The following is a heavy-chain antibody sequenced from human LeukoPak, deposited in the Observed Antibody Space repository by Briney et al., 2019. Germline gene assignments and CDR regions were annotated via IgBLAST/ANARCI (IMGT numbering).Heavy chain of an antibody. Sequence: ETLSLTCAVPGGSFNGYSYTWIRQPPGKGLEWIGEIIHSGGTSYNPSLKSRLTISVDTSRKQFSLKLTSVTAADTALYFCARGPLAFRRVAGIFSWGRGTQVTVSS. J-gene: IGHJ5*02. V-gene: IGHV4-34*01. CDR3: ARGPLAFRRVAGIFS. CDR1: GGSFNGYS. CDR2: IIHSGGT. D-gene: IGHD6-19*01.